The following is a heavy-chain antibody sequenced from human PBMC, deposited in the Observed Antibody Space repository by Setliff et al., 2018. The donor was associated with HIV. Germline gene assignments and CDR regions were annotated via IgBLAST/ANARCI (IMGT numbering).Heavy chain of an antibody. D-gene: IGHD3-22*01. Sequence: GGSLRLSCVASGITFSSYWMSWVRQAPGKGLEWVANIKQDGSERSYVDSVKGRFTISRDNAKNSLYLQMNSLRAEDTAVYYCAKAARDYYDSSGYYIGIDYWGRGTLVTVSS. J-gene: IGHJ4*02. V-gene: IGHV3-7*03. CDR2: IKQDGSER. CDR1: GITFSSYW. CDR3: AKAARDYYDSSGYYIGIDY.